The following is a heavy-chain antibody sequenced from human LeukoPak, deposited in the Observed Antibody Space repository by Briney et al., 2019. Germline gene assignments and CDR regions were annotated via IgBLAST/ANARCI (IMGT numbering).Heavy chain of an antibody. V-gene: IGHV4-31*03. J-gene: IGHJ5*02. D-gene: IGHD4-17*01. Sequence: SEALSLTCTVSGGSISSGVYYWSWIRQHPGKGLEWIGYIYYSGSTYYNPSLKSRVAISVDTSKNQFSLKLGSVTAADTAVYYCARAERGTEYGDYYWFDPWGQGTLVTVSS. CDR2: IYYSGST. CDR1: GGSISSGVYY. CDR3: ARAERGTEYGDYYWFDP.